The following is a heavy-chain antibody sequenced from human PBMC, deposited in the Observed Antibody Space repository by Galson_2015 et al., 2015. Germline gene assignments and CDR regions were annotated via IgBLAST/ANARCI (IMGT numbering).Heavy chain of an antibody. J-gene: IGHJ4*02. CDR1: GDSVSSNSAA. CDR2: TYFRSKWYT. CDR3: VRNVDY. V-gene: IGHV6-1*01. Sequence: CAISGDSVSSNSAAWNWFRQSPSRGLEWLGRTYFRSKWYTDYAVSVKSRITINPDTSKNLFSLQLNSVTPEDTAVHYCVRNVDYWGQGTLVTVSS.